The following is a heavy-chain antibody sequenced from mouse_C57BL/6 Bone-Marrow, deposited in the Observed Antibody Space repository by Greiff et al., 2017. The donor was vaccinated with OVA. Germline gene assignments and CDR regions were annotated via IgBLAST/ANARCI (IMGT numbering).Heavy chain of an antibody. CDR2: ISSGGSYT. J-gene: IGHJ2*01. D-gene: IGHD4-1*01. CDR3: ARHEELGPVFDY. CDR1: GFTFSSYG. Sequence: EVKLMESGGDLVKPGGSLKLSCAASGFTFSSYGMSWVRQTPDKRLEWVATISSGGSYTYYPDSVKGRFTISRDNAKNTLYLQMSSLKSEDTAMYYCARHEELGPVFDYWGKGTTRTVSS. V-gene: IGHV5-6*01.